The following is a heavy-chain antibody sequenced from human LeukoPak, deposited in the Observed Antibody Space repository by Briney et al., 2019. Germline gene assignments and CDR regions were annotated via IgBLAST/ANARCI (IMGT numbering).Heavy chain of an antibody. CDR3: ARYDNRAYYAFDV. CDR2: IYYNGNV. Sequence: PSETLSLTCGVSSYSISSSHWWGWIRQPPGKGLEYIGYIYYNGNVYYNPSLRSRVTMSVDTSKNRFSLKLSSVTAVDSAVYYCARYDNRAYYAFDVWGQGTMVTVSS. CDR1: SYSISSSHW. J-gene: IGHJ3*01. V-gene: IGHV4-28*05. D-gene: IGHD3-22*01.